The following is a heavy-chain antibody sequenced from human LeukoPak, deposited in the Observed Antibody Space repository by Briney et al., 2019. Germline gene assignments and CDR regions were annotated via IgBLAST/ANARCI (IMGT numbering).Heavy chain of an antibody. V-gene: IGHV1-2*02. D-gene: IGHD3-3*01. Sequence: DSVKVSCKASGYTFTTYYMHWVRQAPGQGLEWMGYINANSGGTNYAQKFQGRVTMTRGTSINTAYMELGSLTSDDTAIYYCASGGQGAAWGQGTLVTVSS. J-gene: IGHJ5*02. CDR2: INANSGGT. CDR3: ASGGQGAA. CDR1: GYTFTTYY.